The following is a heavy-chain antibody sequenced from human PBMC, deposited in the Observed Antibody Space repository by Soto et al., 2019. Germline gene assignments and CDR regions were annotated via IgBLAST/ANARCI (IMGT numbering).Heavy chain of an antibody. CDR3: ARDQGSVHYYDSSGYYPDAFDI. CDR2: IYYSGST. D-gene: IGHD3-22*01. J-gene: IGHJ3*02. CDR1: GGSISSGGYY. V-gene: IGHV4-31*03. Sequence: PSETLSLTCTVSGGSISSGGYYWSWIRQHPGKGLEWIGYIYYSGSTYYNPSLKSRVTISVDTSKNQFSLKLSSVTAADTAVYYCARDQGSVHYYDSSGYYPDAFDIWGQGTMVTVS.